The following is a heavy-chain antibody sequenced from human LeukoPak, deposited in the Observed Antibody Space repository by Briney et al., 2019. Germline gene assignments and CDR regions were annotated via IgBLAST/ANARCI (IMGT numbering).Heavy chain of an antibody. CDR3: ARHAPRRIWFGEFHPWYFDY. J-gene: IGHJ4*02. V-gene: IGHV3-53*01. Sequence: PGGSLRLSCAASGFTVSSNYMSWVRQAPGKGLEWVSVIYSGGSTYYADSVKGRFTISRDNSKNALYLQMNSLRAEDTAMYYCARHAPRRIWFGEFHPWYFDYWGQGTLVTVSS. CDR2: IYSGGST. CDR1: GFTVSSNY. D-gene: IGHD3-10*01.